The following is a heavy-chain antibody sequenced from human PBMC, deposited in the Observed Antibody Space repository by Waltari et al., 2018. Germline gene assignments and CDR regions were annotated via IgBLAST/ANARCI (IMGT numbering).Heavy chain of an antibody. D-gene: IGHD3-3*01. J-gene: IGHJ5*02. CDR3: ARGTYDFWSGYTNWFDP. V-gene: IGHV1-46*01. CDR2: INPSGGST. Sequence: QLQLVQSGAEVKKPGASVKVSCKASGYTFTSYYMHWVRQAPGQGLEWMGIINPSGGSTSYAQKFQGRVTMTRDTSTSTVYMELSSLRSEDTAVYYCARGTYDFWSGYTNWFDPWGQGTLVTVSS. CDR1: GYTFTSYY.